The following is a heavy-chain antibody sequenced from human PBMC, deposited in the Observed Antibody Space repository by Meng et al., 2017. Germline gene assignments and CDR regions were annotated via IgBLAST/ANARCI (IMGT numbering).Heavy chain of an antibody. J-gene: IGHJ4*02. CDR3: ARDQSSGWPFDY. Sequence: VRLVESGGGLVKPGGSLRLSCAASGFTFSNYGMHWVRQAPGKGLEWVAVIWYDGSNKYYADSVKGRFTISRDNSKNTLYLQMNSLRAEDTAVYYCARDQSSGWPFDYWGQGTLVTVSS. D-gene: IGHD6-19*01. CDR2: IWYDGSNK. CDR1: GFTFSNYG. V-gene: IGHV3-33*08.